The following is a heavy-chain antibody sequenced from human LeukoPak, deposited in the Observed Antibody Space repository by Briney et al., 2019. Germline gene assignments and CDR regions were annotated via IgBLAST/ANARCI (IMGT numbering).Heavy chain of an antibody. Sequence: GASVKASCKASGYTFTGYYMHWVRQAPGQGLEWMGRINPNSGGTNYAQKFQGRVTMTRDTSISTAYMELSRLRSDDTAVYYCARLAVAGNFDYWGQGTLVTVSS. J-gene: IGHJ4*02. D-gene: IGHD6-19*01. CDR1: GYTFTGYY. CDR2: INPNSGGT. CDR3: ARLAVAGNFDY. V-gene: IGHV1-2*06.